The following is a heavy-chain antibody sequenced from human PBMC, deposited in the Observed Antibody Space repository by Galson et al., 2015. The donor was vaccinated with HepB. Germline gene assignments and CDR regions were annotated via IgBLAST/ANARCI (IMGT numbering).Heavy chain of an antibody. Sequence: SVKVSCKASGGTFSSYAISWVRQAPGQGLEWMGRIISLLGITNYAQKFQGRVTITADKSTSTTYMELTSLRSEDTAVYYCAREGRSWELATGPYVDYGGQGTLVTVAA. V-gene: IGHV1-69*04. CDR3: AREGRSWELATGPYVDY. CDR1: GGTFSSYA. CDR2: IISLLGIT. J-gene: IGHJ4*02. D-gene: IGHD5-24*01.